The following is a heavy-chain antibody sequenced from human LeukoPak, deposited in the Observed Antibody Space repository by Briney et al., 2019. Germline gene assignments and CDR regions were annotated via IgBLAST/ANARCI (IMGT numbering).Heavy chain of an antibody. CDR2: INPSGGST. V-gene: IGHV1-46*01. D-gene: IGHD3-22*01. CDR3: ARDLGGGDYYDSSGYYLLY. J-gene: IGHJ4*02. Sequence: ASVKVSCKASGYTFTSYYMHWVRQAPGQGLEWMGLINPSGGSTSYAQKFQGRVTMTRDTSTSTVYMELSSLRSEDTAVYYCARDLGGGDYYDSSGYYLLYWGQGTLVTVSS. CDR1: GYTFTSYY.